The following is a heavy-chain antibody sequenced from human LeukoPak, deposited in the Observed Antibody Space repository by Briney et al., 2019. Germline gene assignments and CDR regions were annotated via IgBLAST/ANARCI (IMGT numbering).Heavy chain of an antibody. CDR3: ARDGYGRSRYYYGMDV. CDR1: GYTFTSCA. V-gene: IGHV1-3*01. Sequence: ASVKVSCKASGYTFTSCAMHWVRQAPGQRLEWMGWINAGNGNTKYSQKFQGRVTITRDTSASTAYMELSSLRSEDTAVYYCARDGYGRSRYYYGMDVWGQGTTVTVSS. D-gene: IGHD5-18*01. J-gene: IGHJ6*02. CDR2: INAGNGNT.